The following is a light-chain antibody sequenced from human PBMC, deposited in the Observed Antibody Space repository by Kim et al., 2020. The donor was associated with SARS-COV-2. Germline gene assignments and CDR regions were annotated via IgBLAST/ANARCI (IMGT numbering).Light chain of an antibody. CDR1: QSVSSD. Sequence: EIVMTQSPATLSVSPGERATLSCRASQSVSSDLAWYQQKPGQAPRLLIYGASTRTTGIPARFSGSGSGTEFTLTINSLQSEDFAVYYCQQKKNWLRTFGQGTKVDIK. V-gene: IGKV3-15*01. CDR2: GAS. CDR3: QQKKNWLRT. J-gene: IGKJ1*01.